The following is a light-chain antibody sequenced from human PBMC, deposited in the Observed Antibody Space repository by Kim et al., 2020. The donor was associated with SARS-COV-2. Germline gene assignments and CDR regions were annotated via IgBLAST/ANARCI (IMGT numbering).Light chain of an antibody. CDR3: QSYDTSIWV. CDR1: TGSITTNY. Sequence: GKTVTISCTRSTGSITTNYVQWYQQRPGSAPTIVIFDDDQRPSGVSDRLSGSSDTSSNSASLTISGLRAEDEADYYCQSYDTSIWVFGGGTKLTVL. CDR2: DDD. V-gene: IGLV6-57*03. J-gene: IGLJ3*02.